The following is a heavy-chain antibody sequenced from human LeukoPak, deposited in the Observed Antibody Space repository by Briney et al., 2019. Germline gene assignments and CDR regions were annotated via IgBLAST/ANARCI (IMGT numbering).Heavy chain of an antibody. V-gene: IGHV1-58*01. D-gene: IGHD6-13*01. CDR3: ATPYSSTWFDY. CDR1: GFTFTSKSA. J-gene: IGHJ4*02. CDR2: IVVDSDNT. Sequence: GASVKVSCKASGFTFTSKSAVQWVRQARGQRLEWIGWIVVDSDNTNYAQRFQERVTITRDMSTSTAYMELSSLRSEDTAVYYCATPYSSTWFDYWGQGTLVTVSS.